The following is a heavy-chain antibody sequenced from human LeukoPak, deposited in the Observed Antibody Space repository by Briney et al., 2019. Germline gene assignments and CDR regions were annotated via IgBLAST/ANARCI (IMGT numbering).Heavy chain of an antibody. CDR2: INPSGGST. J-gene: IGHJ4*02. Sequence: GASVKVSCKASGYTFTSYYMHWVRQAPGQGLEWMGIINPSGGSTSYAQKFQGRVTITADKPTSTAYMELSSLRSEDTAVYYCASGLGTTKLTFDYWGQGTLVTVSS. D-gene: IGHD3-10*01. CDR1: GYTFTSYY. V-gene: IGHV1-46*01. CDR3: ASGLGTTKLTFDY.